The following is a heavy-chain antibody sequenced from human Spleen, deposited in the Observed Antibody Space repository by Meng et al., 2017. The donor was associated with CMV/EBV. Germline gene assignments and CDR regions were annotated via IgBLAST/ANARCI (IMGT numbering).Heavy chain of an antibody. Sequence: SLKISCAASGFTFDDYAMHWVRQAPGKGLEWVSGISWNSGSIGYADSVKGRFTISRDNAKNSLYLQMNSLRAEDTAVYYCARDSSSYGMDVWGQGTTVTVSS. CDR1: GFTFDDYA. CDR3: ARDSSSYGMDV. V-gene: IGHV3-9*01. CDR2: ISWNSGSI. D-gene: IGHD6-6*01. J-gene: IGHJ6*02.